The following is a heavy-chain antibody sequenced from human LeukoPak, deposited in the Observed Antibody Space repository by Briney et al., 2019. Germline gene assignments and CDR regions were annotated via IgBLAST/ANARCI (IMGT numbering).Heavy chain of an antibody. CDR3: MRRAGDWAVNWVDP. D-gene: IGHD2-21*02. CDR2: FYYDGRT. V-gene: IGHV4-39*02. CDR1: GGSITGSTFY. Sequence: SETLSLTCTVSGGSITGSTFYWGWFRQPPGKGLEWIASFYYDGRTYYSPSLKSRVTISGDTPKNHFSLKLSSVTAADTAVYYCMRRAGDWAVNWVDPWGQGSLVTVSS. J-gene: IGHJ5*02.